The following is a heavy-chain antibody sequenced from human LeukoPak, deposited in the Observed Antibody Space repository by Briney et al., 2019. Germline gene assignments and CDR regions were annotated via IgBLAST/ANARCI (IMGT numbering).Heavy chain of an antibody. CDR3: ARGPYYDFWSGYLYYFDY. CDR2: IYYSGST. Sequence: PSETLSLTCTVSGGSISSYYWSWIRQPPGKGLEWIGYIYYSGSTNYNPSLKSRVTISVDTSKNQFSLKLSSVTAVDTAVYYCARGPYYDFWSGYLYYFDYWGQGTLVTVSS. V-gene: IGHV4-59*01. CDR1: GGSISSYY. D-gene: IGHD3-3*01. J-gene: IGHJ4*02.